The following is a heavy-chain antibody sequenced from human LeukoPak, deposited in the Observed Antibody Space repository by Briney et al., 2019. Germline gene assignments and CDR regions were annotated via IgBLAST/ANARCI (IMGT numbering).Heavy chain of an antibody. CDR2: ISSSSSTI. J-gene: IGHJ1*01. D-gene: IGHD2-2*01. CDR1: GFTFSSYS. V-gene: IGHV3-48*01. Sequence: QPGGSLRLSCAASGFTFSSYSMNWVRQAPGKGLEWVSYISSSSSTIYYADSVKGRFTISRDNAKNSLYLQMNSLRAEDTAVYYCARYCSSTSCYEDQHWGQGTLVTVSS. CDR3: ARYCSSTSCYEDQH.